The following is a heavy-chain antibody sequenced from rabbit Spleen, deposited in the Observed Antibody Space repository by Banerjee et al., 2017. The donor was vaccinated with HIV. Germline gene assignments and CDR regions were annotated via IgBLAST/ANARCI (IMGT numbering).Heavy chain of an antibody. CDR2: IAAGSSGST. CDR1: GFSFSSSYY. D-gene: IGHD8-1*01. CDR3: VRNLENYVGSSYLDL. Sequence: VESGGGLVKPGASLTLTCTASGFSFSSSYYMYWVRQAPGKGLEWIASIAAGSSGSTWYANWAKGRFTISTTSSTTVTLQMTSLTAADTATYFCVRNLENYVGSSYLDLWGPGTLVTVS. V-gene: IGHV1S40*01. J-gene: IGHJ4*01.